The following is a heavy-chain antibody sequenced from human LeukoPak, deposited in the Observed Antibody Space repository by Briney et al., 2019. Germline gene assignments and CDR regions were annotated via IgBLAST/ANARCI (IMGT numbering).Heavy chain of an antibody. D-gene: IGHD2-15*01. V-gene: IGHV4-59*01. CDR2: IYYSGST. J-gene: IGHJ5*02. CDR3: AREQYCSGGSCYGGWFDP. CDR1: GGSISSYY. Sequence: SETLSLTCTVSGGSISSYYWSWIWQPPGKGLEWIGYIYYSGSTNYNPSLKSRVTISVDTSKNQFSLKLSSVTAADTAVYYCAREQYCSGGSCYGGWFDPWGQGTLVTVSS.